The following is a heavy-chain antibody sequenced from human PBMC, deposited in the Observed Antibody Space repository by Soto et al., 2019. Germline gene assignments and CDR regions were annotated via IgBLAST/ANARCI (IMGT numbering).Heavy chain of an antibody. Sequence: EVQLVESGGGLVQPGGSLRLSCAASGLIFSNYTMHWVRQAPGKGLVWVSRINTDGSITDYADSVKGRFTVSRDNPKNTLYLQMYSLRAEDTAVYYCARDTDGLHYWGQGTLVTVSS. V-gene: IGHV3-74*01. CDR2: INTDGSIT. J-gene: IGHJ4*02. CDR1: GLIFSNYT. CDR3: ARDTDGLHY.